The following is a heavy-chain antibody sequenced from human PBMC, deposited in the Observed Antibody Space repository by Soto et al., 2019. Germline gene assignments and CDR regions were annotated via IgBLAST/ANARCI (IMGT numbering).Heavy chain of an antibody. CDR3: AKDSSIAVAETNDAFDI. V-gene: IGHV3-23*01. Sequence: GGSLRLSCAASGFTFSSYAMSWVRQAPGKGLEWVSAISGSGGSTYYADSVKGRFTISRDNSKNTLYLQMNSLRAEDTAVYYCAKDSSIAVAETNDAFDIWGQGTMVTVSS. J-gene: IGHJ3*02. CDR1: GFTFSSYA. D-gene: IGHD6-19*01. CDR2: ISGSGGST.